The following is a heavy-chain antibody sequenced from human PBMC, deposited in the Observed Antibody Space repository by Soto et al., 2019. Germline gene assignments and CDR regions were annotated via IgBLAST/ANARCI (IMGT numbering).Heavy chain of an antibody. J-gene: IGHJ5*02. V-gene: IGHV1-2*04. CDR3: ARDIAAAGFDP. CDR1: GYPLSGYY. Sequence: GXSVKVACPAAGYPLSGYYVHWGRQAPGQGLEWMGWINPNSGGTNYAQKFQGWVTMTRDTSISTAYMELSRLGSDDTAVYYCARDIAAAGFDPWGQGTLVTVSS. CDR2: INPNSGGT. D-gene: IGHD6-13*01.